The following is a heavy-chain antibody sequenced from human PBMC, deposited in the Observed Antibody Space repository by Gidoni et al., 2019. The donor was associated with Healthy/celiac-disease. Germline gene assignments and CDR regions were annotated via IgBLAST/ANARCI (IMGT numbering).Heavy chain of an antibody. Sequence: QVQLQASGPGLVKPSETLSLTCTVSGGSISSYYWSWIRQPPGKGLEWIGYIYYSGTPNYNPSLKSRVTISVDTSKNQFSLKLSSVTAADTAVYYCARSIVAGNFDYWGQGTLVTVSS. D-gene: IGHD6-19*01. CDR3: ARSIVAGNFDY. CDR1: GGSISSYY. V-gene: IGHV4-59*01. J-gene: IGHJ4*02. CDR2: IYYSGTP.